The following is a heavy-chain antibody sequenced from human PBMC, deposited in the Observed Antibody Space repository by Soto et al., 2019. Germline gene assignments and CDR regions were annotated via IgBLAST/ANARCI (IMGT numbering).Heavy chain of an antibody. CDR2: IATHDGST. D-gene: IGHD3-22*01. CDR3: WRNDGDDSTNF. CDR1: GYTFTSYG. J-gene: IGHJ4*02. V-gene: IGHV1-18*04. Sequence: GASVKVSCKASGYTFTSYGLNWVRRAPGQGLEWMGRIATHDGSTVSAQSLQGRLTLTRDSFTNTAYLELVALTSDDTGLYFCWRNDGDDSTNFWGQGTLVTVSS.